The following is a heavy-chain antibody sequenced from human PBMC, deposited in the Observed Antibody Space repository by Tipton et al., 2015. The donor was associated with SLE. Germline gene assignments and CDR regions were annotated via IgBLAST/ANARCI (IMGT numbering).Heavy chain of an antibody. V-gene: IGHV4-39*07. CDR2: IYYSGST. Sequence: LRLSCIVSGGSISSSSYYWGWIRQPPGKGLEWIGSIYYSGSTYYNPSLKSRLPISVDTSKSQFSLKLSSVTAADTAVYYCAREPSMVGALDIWGQVTMVTVSS. J-gene: IGHJ3*02. CDR3: AREPSMVGALDI. D-gene: IGHD3-10*01. CDR1: GGSISSSSYY.